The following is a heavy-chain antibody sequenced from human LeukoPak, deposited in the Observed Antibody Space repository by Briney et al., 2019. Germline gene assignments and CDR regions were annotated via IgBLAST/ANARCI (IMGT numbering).Heavy chain of an antibody. Sequence: PGGSLRLSCAASGFTFRSYSMNWVRQAPGKGLEWVSSISSSSSYIYYADSVKGRFTISKDNAKNSLYLQMNSLRAEDTAVYYCAREGDYGDYNPDYWGQGTLVTVSS. CDR2: ISSSSSYI. D-gene: IGHD4-17*01. CDR1: GFTFRSYS. J-gene: IGHJ4*02. CDR3: AREGDYGDYNPDY. V-gene: IGHV3-21*01.